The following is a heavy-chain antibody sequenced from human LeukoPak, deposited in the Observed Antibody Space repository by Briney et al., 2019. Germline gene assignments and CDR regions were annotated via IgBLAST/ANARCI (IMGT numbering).Heavy chain of an antibody. Sequence: GGSLRLSCAASGFTFSSYAMHWVRQAPGKGLMWVSRIRGDGGDISFADSVQGRFTISRDNAINTLYLQMNSLRTEDTAVYYCSRGVVSAWGNDYWGQGTLVTVSS. CDR2: IRGDGGDI. D-gene: IGHD3-16*01. CDR1: GFTFSSYA. V-gene: IGHV3-74*01. J-gene: IGHJ4*02. CDR3: SRGVVSAWGNDY.